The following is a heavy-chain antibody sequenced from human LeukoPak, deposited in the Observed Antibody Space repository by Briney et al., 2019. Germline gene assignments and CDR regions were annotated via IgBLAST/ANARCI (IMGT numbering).Heavy chain of an antibody. CDR2: IDRGGST. V-gene: IGHV3-53*01. J-gene: IGHJ6*02. CDR3: ASRDRGYYYGMDV. Sequence: GGSLRLSCAASGFTVSSNYMSWVRQAPGKGLXXXXIIDRGGSTYYADSVKGRFTISRDNSKSTLYLQMNSPRGEDTAVYYCASRDRGYYYGMDVWGQGTTVTVSS. D-gene: IGHD5-24*01. CDR1: GFTVSSNY.